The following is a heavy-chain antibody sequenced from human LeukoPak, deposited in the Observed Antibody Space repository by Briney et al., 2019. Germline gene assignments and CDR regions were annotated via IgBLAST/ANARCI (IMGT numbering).Heavy chain of an antibody. CDR3: ARDTAKVWLGT. Sequence: ASVSVSSKASGYTFTGYYMHWVRQAPGQGLEWMGWINPNSGGTNYAQKFQGRVTMTRDTSISTAYMELSRLRSDDTAVYYCARDTAKVWLGTWGHGTLVTVSS. CDR1: GYTFTGYY. V-gene: IGHV1-2*02. CDR2: INPNSGGT. J-gene: IGHJ4*01. D-gene: IGHD5-18*01.